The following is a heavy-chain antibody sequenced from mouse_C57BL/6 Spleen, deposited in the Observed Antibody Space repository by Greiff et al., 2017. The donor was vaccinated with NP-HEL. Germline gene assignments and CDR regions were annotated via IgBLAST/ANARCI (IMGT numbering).Heavy chain of an antibody. D-gene: IGHD2-4*01. CDR1: GFTFSDFY. CDR2: SRNKANDYTT. J-gene: IGHJ3*01. Sequence: EVQGVESGGGLVQSGRSLRLSCATSGFTFSDFYMEWVRQAPGKGLEWIAASRNKANDYTTEYSASVKGRFIVSRDTSQSILYLQMNALRAEDTAIYYCARDPYDYDGFAYWGQGTLVTVSA. V-gene: IGHV7-1*01. CDR3: ARDPYDYDGFAY.